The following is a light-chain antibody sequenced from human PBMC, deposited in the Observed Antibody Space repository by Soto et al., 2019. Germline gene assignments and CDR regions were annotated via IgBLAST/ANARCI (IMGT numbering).Light chain of an antibody. J-gene: IGLJ2*01. Sequence: QSALTQPLSVSGSPGQSVTISCTGTSSDVGEYGYVSWYQHHPGKAPKLILYGVSKWPSGVPNRFSGSKSGNSASLTISGLQVEDEADYYCSSFEASNNLLFGGGTKLTVL. CDR1: SSDVGEYGY. V-gene: IGLV2-11*01. CDR2: GVS. CDR3: SSFEASNNLL.